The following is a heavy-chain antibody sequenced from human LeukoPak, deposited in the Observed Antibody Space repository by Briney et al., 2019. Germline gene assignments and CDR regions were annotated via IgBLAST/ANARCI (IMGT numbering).Heavy chain of an antibody. D-gene: IGHD2-21*02. CDR3: ARIKYGDFFFDS. CDR2: INWTGGST. J-gene: IGHJ4*02. Sequence: AGGSLGLSWAASGFTFDDYGMSWVSQAPGKGLDWVFIINWTGGSTGYADSVKGRFGISRDNAKNSVFLQMNSLRADDTAFYYCARIKYGDFFFDSWGQGVLVTVSS. V-gene: IGHV3-20*04. CDR1: GFTFDDYG.